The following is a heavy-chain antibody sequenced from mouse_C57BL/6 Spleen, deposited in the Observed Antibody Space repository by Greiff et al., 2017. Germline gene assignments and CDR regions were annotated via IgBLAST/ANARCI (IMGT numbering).Heavy chain of an antibody. J-gene: IGHJ2*01. CDR3: AREDFHYFDY. V-gene: IGHV1-80*01. CDR2: IYPGDGDT. CDR1: GYAFSSYW. Sequence: VKLMESGAELVKPGASVKISCKASGYAFSSYWMNWVKQRPGKGLEWIGQIYPGDGDTNYNGKFKGKATLTADKSSSTAYMQLSSLTSEDSAVYFCAREDFHYFDYWGQGTTLTVSS.